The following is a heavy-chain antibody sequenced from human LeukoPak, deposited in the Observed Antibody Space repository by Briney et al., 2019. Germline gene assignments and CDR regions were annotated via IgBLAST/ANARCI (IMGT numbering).Heavy chain of an antibody. CDR2: ISWNSGSI. CDR3: VRGPAIAVAGTFDY. V-gene: IGHV3-9*01. Sequence: GRSLRLSCAASGFTFDDYAMHWVRQAPGKGLEWVSGISWNSGSIGYADSVKGRFTISRDNAKNSLYLQMNSLRAEDTAIYYCVRGPAIAVAGTFDYWGQGTLVAVSS. CDR1: GFTFDDYA. D-gene: IGHD6-13*01. J-gene: IGHJ4*02.